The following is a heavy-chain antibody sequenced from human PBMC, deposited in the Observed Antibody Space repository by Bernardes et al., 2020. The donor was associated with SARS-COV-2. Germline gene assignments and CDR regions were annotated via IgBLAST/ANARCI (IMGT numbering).Heavy chain of an antibody. J-gene: IGHJ4*02. V-gene: IGHV4-31*03. D-gene: IGHD6-19*01. Sequence: SETLSLTCTVSGGSISSGGYYWSWIRQHPGKGLEWIGYIYYSGSTYYNPSLKSRVTISVDTSKNQFSLKLSSVTAADTAVYYCATMGKPSGWYSYWGQGTLVTVSS. CDR2: IYYSGST. CDR1: GGSISSGGYY. CDR3: ATMGKPSGWYSY.